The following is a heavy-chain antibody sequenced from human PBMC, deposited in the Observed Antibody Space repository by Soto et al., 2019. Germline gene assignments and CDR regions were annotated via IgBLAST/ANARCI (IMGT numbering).Heavy chain of an antibody. Sequence: GGSLRLSCAASGFSFNRFNMNWVRQAPGKGLEWVSYISGSSTTIYYADSVKGRFTISRDNVKNTQYLQMSSLRADDTAVYYCVKGEYYYDSSGYYPFDYWGQGTLVTVSS. V-gene: IGHV3-48*01. CDR2: ISGSSTTI. CDR1: GFSFNRFN. J-gene: IGHJ4*02. CDR3: VKGEYYYDSSGYYPFDY. D-gene: IGHD3-22*01.